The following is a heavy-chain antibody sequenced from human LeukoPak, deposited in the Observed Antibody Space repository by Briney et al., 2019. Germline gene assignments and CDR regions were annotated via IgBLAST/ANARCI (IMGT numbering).Heavy chain of an antibody. V-gene: IGHV3-21*01. D-gene: IGHD2-2*01. Sequence: GGSLRLSCAASGFTFSTYSMNWVRQAPGKGLEGVSSISGRSSHKYHADSVKGRFTISRDNAKNSLFLQMNSLRDEDTAVYYCAREILEDCTSPRCYGFAPWGQGTLVTVSS. CDR2: ISGRSSHK. J-gene: IGHJ5*02. CDR1: GFTFSTYS. CDR3: AREILEDCTSPRCYGFAP.